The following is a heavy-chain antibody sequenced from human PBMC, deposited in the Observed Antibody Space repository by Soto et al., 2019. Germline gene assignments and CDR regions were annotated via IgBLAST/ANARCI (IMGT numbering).Heavy chain of an antibody. J-gene: IGHJ5*01. CDR1: GGTFSSYA. V-gene: IGHV1-69*13. CDR2: IIPIFGTA. D-gene: IGHD2-21*01. CDR3: ARWRSRGYCGPYHRVEP. Sequence: SVKVSCKASGGTFSSYAISWVRQAPGQGLEWMGGIIPIFGTANYAQKFQGRVTITADESTSTAYMELSSLRSEDTAVYYCARWRSRGYCGPYHRVEPWGQGTLVTVPS.